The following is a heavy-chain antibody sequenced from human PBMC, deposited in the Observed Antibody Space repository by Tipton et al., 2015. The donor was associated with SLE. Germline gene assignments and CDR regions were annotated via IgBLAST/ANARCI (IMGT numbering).Heavy chain of an antibody. Sequence: SLRLSCAASGFTFSSYGMHWVRQAPGKGLEWVAFIRYDGSNKYYADSVKGRFTISRDNSKNTLYLQMNSLRAEDTAVYYCAKDRLLEWFLDVWGQGTTVTVSS. D-gene: IGHD3-3*01. J-gene: IGHJ6*02. CDR1: GFTFSSYG. CDR2: IRYDGSNK. V-gene: IGHV3-30*02. CDR3: AKDRLLEWFLDV.